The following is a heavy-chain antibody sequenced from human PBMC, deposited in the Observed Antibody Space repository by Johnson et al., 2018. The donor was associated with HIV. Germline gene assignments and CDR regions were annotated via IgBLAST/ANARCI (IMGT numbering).Heavy chain of an antibody. J-gene: IGHJ3*01. D-gene: IGHD6-13*01. Sequence: VQLVESGGGVVQPGRSLRLSCAASGFTFSSYGMHWVRQAPGKGLEWVAFIRYDGSNKYYADSVKGRFTISRDNSKNTLHLQMSSLGPEDTAVYYCARDDIQILGGYSSNWPENSFDVWGQGTMVTVSS. V-gene: IGHV3-30*02. CDR1: GFTFSSYG. CDR3: ARDDIQILGGYSSNWPENSFDV. CDR2: IRYDGSNK.